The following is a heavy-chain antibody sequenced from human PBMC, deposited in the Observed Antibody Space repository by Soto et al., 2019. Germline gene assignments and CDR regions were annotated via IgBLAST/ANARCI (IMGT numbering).Heavy chain of an antibody. CDR1: GFTFSSYV. D-gene: IGHD3-3*01. CDR3: AKDSLRNDFWSGYYDY. V-gene: IGHV3-23*01. J-gene: IGHJ4*02. Sequence: LRLSCTASGFTFSSYVMSWVRQAPGKGLEWVSAISGSGGSTYYADSVKGRFTISRDNSKNTLYLQMNSLRAEDTAVYYCAKDSLRNDFWSGYYDYWGQGTLVTVSS. CDR2: ISGSGGST.